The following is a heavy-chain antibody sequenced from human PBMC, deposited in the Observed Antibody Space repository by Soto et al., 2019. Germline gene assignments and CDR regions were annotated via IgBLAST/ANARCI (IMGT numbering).Heavy chain of an antibody. Sequence: ASVEVSCKASGYTFTGYYMHWVRQAPGQGLEWMGWINPNSGGTNYVQKFQGWVTTSVDTSKNQFTLRLSSVTAADTAVYYCARERPEYYFDHWGQGTLVTVSS. J-gene: IGHJ4*02. CDR3: ARERPEYYFDH. CDR2: INPNSGGT. CDR1: GYTFTGYY. V-gene: IGHV1-2*04.